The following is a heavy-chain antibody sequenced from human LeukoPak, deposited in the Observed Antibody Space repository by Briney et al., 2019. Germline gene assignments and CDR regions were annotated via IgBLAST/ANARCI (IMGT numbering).Heavy chain of an antibody. Sequence: GGSLRLSCAVSGLTFSNSALSWVRQAPGKGLEWVSAFSGSGGSTYYADSVKGRFTISRDNSKNTLYLQMNSLRAEDTAVYYCAKGGVVPGAKYGMDVWAQGTTVTVSS. CDR2: FSGSGGST. CDR1: GLTFSNSA. J-gene: IGHJ6*02. V-gene: IGHV3-23*01. CDR3: AKGGVVPGAKYGMDV. D-gene: IGHD2-2*01.